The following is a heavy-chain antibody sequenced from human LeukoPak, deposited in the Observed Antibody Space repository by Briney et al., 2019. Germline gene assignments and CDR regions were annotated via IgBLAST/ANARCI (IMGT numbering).Heavy chain of an antibody. Sequence: GGSLRLSCAASGFTFSSYGMHWVRQAPGKGLEWVAVIWYDGSNKYYADSVKGRFTISRDNSKNTPYLQMNSLRAEDTAVYYCAKEGYSYYFDYWGQGTLVTVSS. CDR1: GFTFSSYG. CDR3: AKEGYSYYFDY. CDR2: IWYDGSNK. V-gene: IGHV3-33*06. J-gene: IGHJ4*02. D-gene: IGHD5-18*01.